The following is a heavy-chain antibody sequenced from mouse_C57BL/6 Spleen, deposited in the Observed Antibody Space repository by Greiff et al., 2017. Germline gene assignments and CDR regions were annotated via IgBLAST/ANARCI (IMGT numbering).Heavy chain of an antibody. CDR3: AKKTRAAPTGYAMDY. Sequence: EVQGVESGGDLVKPGGSLKLSCAASGFTFSSYGMSWVRQTPDKRLEWVATISSGGSYTYYPDSVKGRFTISRDNAKNTMYLQMSSLKSEDTAMYYCAKKTRAAPTGYAMDYWGQGTSVTVSS. CDR1: GFTFSSYG. J-gene: IGHJ4*01. CDR2: ISSGGSYT. V-gene: IGHV5-6*01. D-gene: IGHD1-2*01.